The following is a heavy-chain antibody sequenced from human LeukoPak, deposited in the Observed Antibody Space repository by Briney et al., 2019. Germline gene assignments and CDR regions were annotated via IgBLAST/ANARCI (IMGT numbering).Heavy chain of an antibody. Sequence: SETLSLTCTVSGGSISSYYWSWVRQPQGKGLEWIGYISYSGSTNYNPSIKSRVTISVDTSKNQFSLKLSSVTAADTAVYYCARVPADSSCYYVLAYFDYWGQGTLVTVSS. CDR3: ARVPADSSCYYVLAYFDY. CDR1: GGSISSYY. V-gene: IGHV4-59*08. J-gene: IGHJ4*02. D-gene: IGHD3-22*01. CDR2: ISYSGST.